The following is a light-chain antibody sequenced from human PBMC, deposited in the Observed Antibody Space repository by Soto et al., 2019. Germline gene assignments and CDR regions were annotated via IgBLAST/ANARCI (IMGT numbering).Light chain of an antibody. Sequence: DIQMTQSPSSLSASVGDRVTITCRASQRISNYLNWYQQMPGKAPKLLVYFASTSQRGIPSRFSGSGSGTDFTLTISGLQPEDSATYYCQQSYRTPRTFGQGTKVEV. V-gene: IGKV1-39*01. CDR2: FAS. CDR3: QQSYRTPRT. J-gene: IGKJ1*01. CDR1: QRISNY.